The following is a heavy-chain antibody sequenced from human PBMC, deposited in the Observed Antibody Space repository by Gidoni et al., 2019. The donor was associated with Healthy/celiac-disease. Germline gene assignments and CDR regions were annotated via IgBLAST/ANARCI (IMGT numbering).Heavy chain of an antibody. CDR1: GYTFTSYG. J-gene: IGHJ5*02. D-gene: IGHD2-2*02. V-gene: IGHV1-18*01. Sequence: QVQLVQSGAEVKKPGASVKVSCKASGYTFTSYGISWVRQAPGQGLEWMGWISAYNGNTNYAQELQGRVTMTTDTSTSTAYMELRSLRSDDTAVYYCARDRACSSTSCYTGWFDPWGQGTLVTVSS. CDR2: ISAYNGNT. CDR3: ARDRACSSTSCYTGWFDP.